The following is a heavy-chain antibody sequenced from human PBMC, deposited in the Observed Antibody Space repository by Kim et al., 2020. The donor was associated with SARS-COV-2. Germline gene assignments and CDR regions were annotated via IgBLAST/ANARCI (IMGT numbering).Heavy chain of an antibody. V-gene: IGHV3-21*01. CDR1: GFTVSSYS. CDR3: ARDAGDSSRLDY. CDR2: INSSSSSI. Sequence: GGSLRLSCAASGFTVSSYSMNWVRQAPGKGLEWVSAINSSSSSIYYADSVKGRFTISSDNAKTSLYLQMNSLRAEDTAVYCCARDAGDSSRLDYWGQGTLVTVSS. D-gene: IGHD6-13*01. J-gene: IGHJ4*02.